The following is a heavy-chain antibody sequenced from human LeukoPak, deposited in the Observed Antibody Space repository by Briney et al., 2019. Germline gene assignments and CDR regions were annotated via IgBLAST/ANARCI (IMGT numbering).Heavy chain of an antibody. D-gene: IGHD6-19*01. CDR2: IYYSGST. Sequence: PSETLSLTCAVSGGSISSYYWSWIRQPPGKGLEWIGYIYYSGSTNYNPSLKSRVTISVDTSKNQFSLKLSSVTAADTAVYYCARVEEEEVAGGENYFDYWGQGTLVTVSS. V-gene: IGHV4-59*01. CDR1: GGSISSYY. J-gene: IGHJ4*02. CDR3: ARVEEEEVAGGENYFDY.